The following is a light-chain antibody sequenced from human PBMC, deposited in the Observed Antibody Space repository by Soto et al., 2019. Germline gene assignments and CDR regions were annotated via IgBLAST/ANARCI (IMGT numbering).Light chain of an antibody. J-gene: IGKJ1*01. CDR2: DAS. V-gene: IGKV3D-20*02. CDR1: QSVSSSY. Sequence: EIVFTQSPGTLSLSPGERATLSCSASQSVSSSYLAWYQQKPGQAPRLLIYDASNRATGIPARFSGSGSGTDFTLTISSLEPEDFAVYYCQQRSNWPPTFGQGTKVDIK. CDR3: QQRSNWPPT.